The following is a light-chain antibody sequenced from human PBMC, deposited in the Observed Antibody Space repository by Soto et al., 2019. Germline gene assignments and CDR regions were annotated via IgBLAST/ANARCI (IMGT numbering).Light chain of an antibody. J-gene: IGLJ1*01. CDR3: QSYDISLHNYV. V-gene: IGLV1-40*01. CDR1: TSNIGAPYD. CDR2: GDN. Sequence: QSVLTPPPSLSGSAGQRVSISCTGSTSNIGAPYDVHWYQHLPGTAPKLLIYGDNNRPSGVPDRFSGSKSGTSASLAITRLQAEDEADYYCQSYDISLHNYVFGTGTKVTVL.